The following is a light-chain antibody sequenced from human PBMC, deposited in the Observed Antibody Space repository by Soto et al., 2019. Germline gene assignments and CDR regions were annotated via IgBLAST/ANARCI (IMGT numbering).Light chain of an antibody. V-gene: IGKV3-20*01. J-gene: IGKJ4*01. Sequence: EIVMTQSPATLSVSPGERVTLSCRASQSVNNNLAWYQQKPGQAPRLLIYGASTRATGIPDRFSGSGSGTDFTLTISRLEPEDSAVYYCQQYGDSLLTFGGGTKVEIK. CDR1: QSVNNN. CDR3: QQYGDSLLT. CDR2: GAS.